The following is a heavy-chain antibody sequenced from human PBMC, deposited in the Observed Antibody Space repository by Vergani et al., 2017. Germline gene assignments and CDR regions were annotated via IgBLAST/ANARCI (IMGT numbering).Heavy chain of an antibody. Sequence: QVQLQESGPGLVKPSETLSLPCTVSGGSISSYYWSWIRQPPGKGLEWIGYIYYSGSTNYNPSLKSRVTISVDTSKNQFSLKLSAVTAADTAVDYCARSGSGSYYDYWGQGTLVTVSS. CDR1: GGSISSYY. D-gene: IGHD1-26*01. CDR3: ARSGSGSYYDY. J-gene: IGHJ4*02. V-gene: IGHV4-59*08. CDR2: IYYSGST.